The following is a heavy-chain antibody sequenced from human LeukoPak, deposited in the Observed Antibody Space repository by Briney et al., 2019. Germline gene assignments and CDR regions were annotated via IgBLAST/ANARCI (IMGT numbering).Heavy chain of an antibody. D-gene: IGHD5-12*01. CDR1: GFTFSSYW. V-gene: IGHV3-74*01. J-gene: IGHJ3*02. CDR3: ARVRSRGFDAFDI. Sequence: GGSLRLSCAASGFTFSSYWMHWVRQAPGKGLLWVSRINGDGSSASYADSVKGRFTISRDNAKNILYLQTNSLRAEDTAVYYCARVRSRGFDAFDIWGLGTMVTVSS. CDR2: INGDGSSA.